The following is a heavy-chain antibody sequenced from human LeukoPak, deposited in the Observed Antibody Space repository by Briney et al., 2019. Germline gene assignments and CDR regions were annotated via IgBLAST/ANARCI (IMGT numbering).Heavy chain of an antibody. Sequence: GGSLRLSCAASGFTVSSNYMSWVRQAPGKGLEWVSVIYSGGSTYYADSVKGRFTISRDNSRNTLYLQMNSLRAEDTAVYYCARAGQWLGQYYFDYWGQGTLVTVSS. D-gene: IGHD6-19*01. J-gene: IGHJ4*02. V-gene: IGHV3-53*01. CDR2: IYSGGST. CDR3: ARAGQWLGQYYFDY. CDR1: GFTVSSNY.